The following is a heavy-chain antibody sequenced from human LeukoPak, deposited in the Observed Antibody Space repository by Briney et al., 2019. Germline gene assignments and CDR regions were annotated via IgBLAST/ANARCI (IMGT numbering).Heavy chain of an antibody. CDR3: ARDIRRQWLVQTYNWFDP. CDR2: IYYSGST. D-gene: IGHD6-19*01. CDR1: GGSISSSSYY. V-gene: IGHV4-39*07. J-gene: IGHJ5*02. Sequence: IPSETLSLTCTVSGGSISSSSYYWGWIRQPPGKGLEWIGSIYYSGSTYYNPSLKSRVTISVDTSKNQFSLKLSSVTAADTAVYYCARDIRRQWLVQTYNWFDPWGQGTLVTVSS.